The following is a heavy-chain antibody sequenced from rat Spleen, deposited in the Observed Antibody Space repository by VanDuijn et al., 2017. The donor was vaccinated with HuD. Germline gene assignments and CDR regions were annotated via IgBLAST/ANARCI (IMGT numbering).Heavy chain of an antibody. CDR1: GFTFSRSA. D-gene: IGHD1-1*01. Sequence: EVQLVESGGGLVQPGRSQKLSCVVPGFTFSRSAMAWVRQAPTKGLEWVATISYDGSSTYYRDSVKGRYTISRDNAKSTLYLQMDSLRSEDTATYYCARRGVVPDYWGQGVMVTVAS. CDR2: ISYDGSST. CDR3: ARRGVVPDY. V-gene: IGHV5-29*01. J-gene: IGHJ2*01.